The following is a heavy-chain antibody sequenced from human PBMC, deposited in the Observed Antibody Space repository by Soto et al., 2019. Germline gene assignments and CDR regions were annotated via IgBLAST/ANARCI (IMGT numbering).Heavy chain of an antibody. CDR2: ISGSGGST. CDR3: AKIVGGYEAQAFDI. J-gene: IGHJ3*02. Sequence: GGSLGLSCAASGFTFSSYAMSWFRQGPGKGLEWVSAISGSGGSTYYADSVKGRFTISRDNSKNTLYLQMNSLRAEDTAVYYCAKIVGGYEAQAFDIWGQGTMVTVSS. CDR1: GFTFSSYA. D-gene: IGHD5-12*01. V-gene: IGHV3-23*01.